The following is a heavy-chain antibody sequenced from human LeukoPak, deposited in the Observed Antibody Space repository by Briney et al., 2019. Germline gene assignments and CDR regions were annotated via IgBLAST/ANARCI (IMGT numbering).Heavy chain of an antibody. Sequence: GGSLRLSCAASGFTFSNYWMSWVRQAPGKGLERVSPTSRDESAKYYVDSVKGRFTISRDNAKNSLYLQMNSLRADATAEYYSARDWGRSTNSDFDRWGQGTLVTVSS. D-gene: IGHD3-16*01. V-gene: IGHV3-7*05. CDR3: ARDWGRSTNSDFDR. CDR1: GFTFSNYW. J-gene: IGHJ4*02. CDR2: TSRDESAK.